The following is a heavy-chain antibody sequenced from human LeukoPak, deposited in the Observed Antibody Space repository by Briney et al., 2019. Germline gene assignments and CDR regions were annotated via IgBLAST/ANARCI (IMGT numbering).Heavy chain of an antibody. J-gene: IGHJ5*02. Sequence: GASVKVSCKASGYTFTNYYMHWVRQAPGQGLEWMGLINPSGGSTSYAQEFQGKVTMTRDTSTTTVYMELSSLRSEDTAVYFCARGSSSSSWYENWFDPWGQGTLVTVSS. V-gene: IGHV1-46*01. CDR3: ARGSSSSSWYENWFDP. CDR2: INPSGGST. CDR1: GYTFTNYY. D-gene: IGHD2-2*01.